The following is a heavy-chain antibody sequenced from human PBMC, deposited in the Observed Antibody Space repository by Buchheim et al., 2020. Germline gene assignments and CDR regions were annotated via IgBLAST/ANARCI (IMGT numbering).Heavy chain of an antibody. CDR3: ARRGYYHGSGSFDY. CDR2: INHTGST. Sequence: QVQLQQWGAGLLKPSETLSLTCAVNGGSFSGYYWSWIRQSPGKGLEWIGDINHTGSTNSSPSLRSRVTISVDTSKNQFSLNLSSVIAADMAVYYCARRGYYHGSGSFDYWGQGIL. D-gene: IGHD3-10*01. CDR1: GGSFSGYY. V-gene: IGHV4-34*01. J-gene: IGHJ4*02.